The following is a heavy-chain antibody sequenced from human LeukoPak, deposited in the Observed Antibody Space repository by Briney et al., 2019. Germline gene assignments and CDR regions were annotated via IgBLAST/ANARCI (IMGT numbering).Heavy chain of an antibody. Sequence: SETLSLTRTVSGGSLSSYYWSWIRQPPGKGLGWIGYIYYSGGTNYNPSLKSRVTISVDTSKNQFSLKLSSVTAADTAVYYCAREYYYDSSMPAFDIWGQGTMVTVSS. V-gene: IGHV4-59*01. CDR2: IYYSGGT. D-gene: IGHD3-22*01. CDR3: AREYYYDSSMPAFDI. CDR1: GGSLSSYY. J-gene: IGHJ3*02.